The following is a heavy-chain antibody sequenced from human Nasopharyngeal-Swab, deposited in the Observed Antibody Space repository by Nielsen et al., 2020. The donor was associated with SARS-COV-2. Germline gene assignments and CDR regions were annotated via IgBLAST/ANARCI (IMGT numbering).Heavy chain of an antibody. Sequence: GESLKISCKGSLYIFPRSCLGWVSQMPGKGLEWMGIIYPGDSDTRYSPSFQGQVTISADKSISTAYLQWSSLKASDTAMYYCARSSDTAMVSRYYYYGMDVWGQGTTVTVSS. J-gene: IGHJ6*02. CDR1: LYIFPRSC. D-gene: IGHD5-18*01. V-gene: IGHV5-51*01. CDR3: ARSSDTAMVSRYYYYGMDV. CDR2: IYPGDSDT.